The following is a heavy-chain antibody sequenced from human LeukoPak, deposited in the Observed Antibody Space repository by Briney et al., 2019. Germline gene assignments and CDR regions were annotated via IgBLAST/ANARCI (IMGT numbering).Heavy chain of an antibody. CDR3: ARLFNYYDNSGYYQYYFDY. J-gene: IGHJ4*02. CDR2: INPNTGDT. V-gene: IGHV1-2*02. D-gene: IGHD3-22*01. Sequence: ASVKVSCKASGYTFISYGISWVRQAPGQGLEWMGWINPNTGDTSFAQKFQGRVTLTRDTSISTAYMELSRLKSDDTAVYYCARLFNYYDNSGYYQYYFDYWGQGTLVTVSS. CDR1: GYTFISYG.